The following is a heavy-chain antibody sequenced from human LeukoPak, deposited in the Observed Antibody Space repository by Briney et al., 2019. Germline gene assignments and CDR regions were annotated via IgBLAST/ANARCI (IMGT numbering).Heavy chain of an antibody. CDR1: GGSISSYY. CDR3: TGAAEPVNFDY. J-gene: IGHJ4*02. D-gene: IGHD2-2*01. Sequence: SETLSLTCTVSGGSISSYYWSWIRQPPGKGLEWIGYIYYTGSINYNPSLKSRVTISVDTSKNQFSLKLSSVTAADTAVYYCTGAAEPVNFDYWGQGTLVTVSS. CDR2: IYYTGSI. V-gene: IGHV4-59*12.